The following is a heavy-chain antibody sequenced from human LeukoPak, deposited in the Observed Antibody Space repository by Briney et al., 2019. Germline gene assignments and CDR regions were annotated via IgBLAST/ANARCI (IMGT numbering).Heavy chain of an antibody. CDR1: GGSISSYY. Sequence: PSETLSLTCTVSGGSISSYYWSWIRQPPGKGLEWIGYIYYSGSTNYNPSLKSRVTISVDRSKNQFSLKLSSVTAADTAVYYCAREAPALNDAFDIWGQGTMVTVSS. CDR3: AREAPALNDAFDI. CDR2: IYYSGST. V-gene: IGHV4-59*12. J-gene: IGHJ3*02.